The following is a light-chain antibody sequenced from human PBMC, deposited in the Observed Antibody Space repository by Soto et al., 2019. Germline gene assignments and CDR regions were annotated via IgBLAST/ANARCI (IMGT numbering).Light chain of an antibody. Sequence: EIVLTQSPGTLSLSPGERATLSCRASQSVSTNYLAWYQRKPGQAPRLLIYGASSRATDIPRRFSGSGSGTDFTLTITRLEPEEFAVYYCQQYGSSPPTFGQGTKVEVK. CDR2: GAS. CDR1: QSVSTNY. V-gene: IGKV3-20*01. J-gene: IGKJ1*01. CDR3: QQYGSSPPT.